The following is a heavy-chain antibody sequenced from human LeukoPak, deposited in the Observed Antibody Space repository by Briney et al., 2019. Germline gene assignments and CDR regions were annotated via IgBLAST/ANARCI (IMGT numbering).Heavy chain of an antibody. D-gene: IGHD4/OR15-4a*01. V-gene: IGHV3-7*01. CDR3: ARGTAGAYDY. J-gene: IGHJ4*02. CDR2: IRPDGNDR. CDR1: GFTFSDYW. Sequence: GGSLRLSCAASGFTFSDYWMIWVRQAPGKGLEWVANIRPDGNDRYLVDSARGRFTISRDNAKNSLYLQMNSLRAEDTAMYYCARGTAGAYDYWGQGTLVTVSS.